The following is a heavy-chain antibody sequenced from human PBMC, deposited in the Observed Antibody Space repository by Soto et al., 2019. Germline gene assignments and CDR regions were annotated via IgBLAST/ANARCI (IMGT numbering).Heavy chain of an antibody. CDR3: ERDLNRSIDYGDYDFS. J-gene: IGHJ4*02. V-gene: IGHV3-21*01. Sequence: EVQLVESGGGLVKPGGSLILSCAASGFTFISYSMNWVRQAPGKGLEWVSAISSSSSYIYYADSVKGRFTISRDNAKNSMDLQMNRLSAEDTAVYYCERDLNRSIDYGDYDFSWGQGTLVTVSS. CDR2: ISSSSSYI. CDR1: GFTFISYS. D-gene: IGHD4-17*01.